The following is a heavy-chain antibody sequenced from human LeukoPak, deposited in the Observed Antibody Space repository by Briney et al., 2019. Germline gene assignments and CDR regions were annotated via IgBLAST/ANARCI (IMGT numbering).Heavy chain of an antibody. CDR2: IYYSGTT. D-gene: IGHD3-22*01. Sequence: PSETLSLTCTVSGGYVSSHYWSWIRQPPGKGLEWIGYIYYSGTTNYNPSLKSRVTIGVDTSKNQFSLKLTAVTAADTAVYYCVREWRGGYYDSSGPNWFDPWGQGTLVTVSS. J-gene: IGHJ5*02. CDR1: GGYVSSHY. V-gene: IGHV4-4*08. CDR3: VREWRGGYYDSSGPNWFDP.